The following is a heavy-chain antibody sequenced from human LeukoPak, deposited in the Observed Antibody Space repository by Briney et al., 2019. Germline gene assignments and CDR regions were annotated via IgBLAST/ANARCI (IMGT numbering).Heavy chain of an antibody. CDR1: GGSFSGYY. D-gene: IGHD3-10*01. J-gene: IGHJ6*02. Sequence: SETLSLTCAVYGGSFSGYYWSWIRQPPGKGLEWIGEINHSGSTNYNPSLKSRVTISVDTSKNQFSLKLSSVTAADTAVYYCARGPRGNYYYYGMDVWGQGTTVTVSS. CDR3: ARGPRGNYYYYGMDV. CDR2: INHSGST. V-gene: IGHV4-34*01.